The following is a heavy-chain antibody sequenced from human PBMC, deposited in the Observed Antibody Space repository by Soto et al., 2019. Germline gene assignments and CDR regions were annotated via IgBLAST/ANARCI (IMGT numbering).Heavy chain of an antibody. V-gene: IGHV3-30*03. CDR1: GFTFSSYG. CDR2: ISYDGSNK. J-gene: IGHJ6*02. Sequence: VGSLRLSCAASGFTFSSYGMHWVRQAPGKGLEWVAVISYDGSNKYYADSVKGRFTISRDNSKNTLYLQMNSLRAEDTAVYYCAILMGCSSNSCPYGMDVWGQGTTVTVSS. CDR3: AILMGCSSNSCPYGMDV. D-gene: IGHD2-2*01.